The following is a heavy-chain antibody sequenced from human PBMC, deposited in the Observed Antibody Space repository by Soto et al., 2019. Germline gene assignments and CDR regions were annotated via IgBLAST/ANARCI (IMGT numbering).Heavy chain of an antibody. CDR1: GYTFTSYA. Sequence: ASVKVSCKASGYTFTSYAMHWVRQAPGQRLEWMGWINAGNGNTKYSQKFQGRVTITRDTSASTAYMELSSLRSEDTAVYYCARDDYDILTGRSGLGMDVWGQGTTVTVSS. CDR3: ARDDYDILTGRSGLGMDV. D-gene: IGHD3-9*01. J-gene: IGHJ6*02. V-gene: IGHV1-3*01. CDR2: INAGNGNT.